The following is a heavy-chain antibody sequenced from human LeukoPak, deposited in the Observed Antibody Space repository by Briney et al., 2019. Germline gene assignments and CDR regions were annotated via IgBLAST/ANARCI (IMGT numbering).Heavy chain of an antibody. Sequence: ASVKVSCKASGYTFTGYYMHWVRQAPGQGLEWMGWINPNSGGTNYAQKFQGRVTMTRDTSISTAYMELSRLRSDDTAVYYCARDLYGGNSPYYYYYDMDVWGQGTTVTVSS. D-gene: IGHD4-23*01. CDR1: GYTFTGYY. V-gene: IGHV1-2*02. CDR3: ARDLYGGNSPYYYYYDMDV. J-gene: IGHJ6*02. CDR2: INPNSGGT.